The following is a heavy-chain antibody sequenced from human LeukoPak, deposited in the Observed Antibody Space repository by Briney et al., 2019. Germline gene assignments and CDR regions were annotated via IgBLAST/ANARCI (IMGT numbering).Heavy chain of an antibody. CDR1: GFTFNTYS. D-gene: IGHD2-15*01. CDR3: ARVYCSGGSCFLWPDY. J-gene: IGHJ4*02. Sequence: GGSLRLSCAASGFTFNTYSMKWVRQAPGKWLEWVSSISSSSTYIDYADSVKGRFTISRDNAKNSLSLQMNSLRAEDTAVYYCARVYCSGGSCFLWPDYWGQGTLVTVSS. CDR2: ISSSSTYI. V-gene: IGHV3-21*01.